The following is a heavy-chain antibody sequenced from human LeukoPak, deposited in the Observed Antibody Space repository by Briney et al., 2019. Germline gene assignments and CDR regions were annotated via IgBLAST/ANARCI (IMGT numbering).Heavy chain of an antibody. Sequence: ASVKVSCKASGYTFTGYYMHWVRQAPGQGLEWMGWINTNTGNPTYAQGFTGRFVFSLDTSVSTAYLQISSLKAEDTAVYYCAIWAAHDQYYYDSSGYLNWFDPWGQGTLVTVSS. V-gene: IGHV7-4-1*02. D-gene: IGHD3-22*01. CDR2: INTNTGNP. CDR3: AIWAAHDQYYYDSSGYLNWFDP. CDR1: GYTFTGYY. J-gene: IGHJ5*02.